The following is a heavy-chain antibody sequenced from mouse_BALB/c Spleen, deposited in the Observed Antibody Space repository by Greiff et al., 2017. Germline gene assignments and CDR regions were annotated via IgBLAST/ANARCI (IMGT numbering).Heavy chain of an antibody. D-gene: IGHD1-1*01. CDR1: GFTFSSYA. Sequence: EVMLVESGGGLVKPGGSLKLSCAASGFTFSSYAMSWVRQTPEKRLEWVATISSGGSYTYYPDSVKGRFTISRDNAKNTLYLQMSSLRSEDTAMYYCARHDGSSSFAYWGQGTLVTVSA. V-gene: IGHV5-9-3*01. CDR2: ISSGGSYT. J-gene: IGHJ3*01. CDR3: ARHDGSSSFAY.